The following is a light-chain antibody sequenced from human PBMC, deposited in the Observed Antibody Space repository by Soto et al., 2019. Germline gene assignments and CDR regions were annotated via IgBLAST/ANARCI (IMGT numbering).Light chain of an antibody. CDR1: QGVSSS. V-gene: IGKV3-15*01. J-gene: IGKJ5*01. Sequence: EIVLTQSPGTLSLSPGERATLSCMASQGVSSSLAWYQQKPGQAPRLLIYGASTRATGIPARFSGSGSGTDFTLTISSLQSEDFAVYYCQQYNNWPPITFGQGTRLEIK. CDR2: GAS. CDR3: QQYNNWPPIT.